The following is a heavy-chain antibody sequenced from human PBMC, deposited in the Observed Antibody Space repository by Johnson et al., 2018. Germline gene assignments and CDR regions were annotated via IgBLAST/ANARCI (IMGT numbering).Heavy chain of an antibody. V-gene: IGHV3-74*01. D-gene: IGHD4-11*01. CDR1: GFTFSRYW. CDR2: INSDGSST. CDR3: ARHDYSDYYYYGMDV. Sequence: VQLQESGGGLVQPGGSLRLSCAASGFTFSRYWMHWVRQAPGKGLVWVSRINSDGSSTSYADSVKGRFTISRDNAKNTLYLQMNSLRAEDTAVYYCARHDYSDYYYYGMDVGGQGTTVTVS. J-gene: IGHJ6*02.